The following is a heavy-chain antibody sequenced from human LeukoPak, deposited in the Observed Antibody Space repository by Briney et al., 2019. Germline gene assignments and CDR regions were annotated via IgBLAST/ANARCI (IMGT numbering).Heavy chain of an antibody. J-gene: IGHJ4*02. CDR2: ITTGTYK. D-gene: IGHD2-15*01. CDR3: AREVEVAALDY. CDR1: GFTFSSYA. V-gene: IGHV3-21*01. Sequence: PGGSLRLSCAASGFTFSSYAMSWVRQAPGKGLEWVSSITTGTYKYYAESVKGRFTIYRDNAKNSLYLQMNSLRAEDTAVYYCAREVEVAALDYWGQGTLVTVSS.